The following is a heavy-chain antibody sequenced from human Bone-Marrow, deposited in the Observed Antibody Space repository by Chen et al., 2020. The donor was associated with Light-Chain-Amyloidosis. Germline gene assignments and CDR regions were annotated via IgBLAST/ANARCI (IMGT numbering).Heavy chain of an antibody. D-gene: IGHD6-19*01. CDR3: AKSAASYSSRLDF. Sequence: EVQLVESGGGLVHPGRSLRLSCAASGFTFDEYAMFWVRQVPGKGLEWVSGISYNSVIINYADSVKGRFTISRDNDKNSLYLQMDSLTVEDTAFYYCAKSAASYSSRLDFLGLGTLVTVSS. J-gene: IGHJ4*02. CDR2: ISYNSVII. V-gene: IGHV3-9*01. CDR1: GFTFDEYA.